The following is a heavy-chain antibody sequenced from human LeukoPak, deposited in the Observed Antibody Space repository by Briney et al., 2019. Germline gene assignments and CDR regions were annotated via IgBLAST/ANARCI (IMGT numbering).Heavy chain of an antibody. CDR3: ASLGDSIY. V-gene: IGHV3-13*01. J-gene: IGHJ4*02. CDR2: IGKAGDT. Sequence: PGGSLRLSCAASGFAFTDYEMHWVRQATGGGLEWVSSIGKAGDTYYADSVKGRFTISREHANNHFYLQMNSLRAGDTAVYFCASLGDSIYWGQRTLVTVSS. CDR1: GFAFTDYE. D-gene: IGHD1-26*01.